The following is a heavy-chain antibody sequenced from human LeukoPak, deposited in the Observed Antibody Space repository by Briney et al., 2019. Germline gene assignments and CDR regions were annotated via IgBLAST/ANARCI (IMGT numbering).Heavy chain of an antibody. J-gene: IGHJ4*02. CDR3: AKGYDSSGYLDY. CDR1: GFTFSSYE. CDR2: ISSSGSTI. D-gene: IGHD3-22*01. V-gene: IGHV3-48*03. Sequence: GGSLRLSCAASGFTFSSYEMNWVRQAPGKGLEWVSYISSSGSTIYYADSVKGRFTISRDNAKNTLYLQMNSLRAEDTAVYYCAKGYDSSGYLDYWGQGTLVTVSS.